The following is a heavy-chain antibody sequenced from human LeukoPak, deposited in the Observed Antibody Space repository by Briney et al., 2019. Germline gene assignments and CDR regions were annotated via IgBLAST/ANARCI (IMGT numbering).Heavy chain of an antibody. J-gene: IGHJ4*02. CDR1: GFTFSRYS. Sequence: PGGSLRLSCVASGFTFSRYSMNWVRQAPGKGLEWVSSISSDSSYIYYVDSLRGRFTISRDNAKNSLYLQMNSLRAEDTAVYYCARASPVDYWGQGTLVTVSS. V-gene: IGHV3-21*01. CDR3: ARASPVDY. CDR2: ISSDSSYI.